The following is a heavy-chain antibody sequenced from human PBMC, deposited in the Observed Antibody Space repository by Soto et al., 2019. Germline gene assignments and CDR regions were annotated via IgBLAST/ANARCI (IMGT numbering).Heavy chain of an antibody. CDR3: AKDGQYRTDGFDV. D-gene: IGHD6-6*01. J-gene: IGHJ3*01. Sequence: EAQLLESGGDWAQPGGSLRLSCAASGFTFSSHGMSWVRQAPGKGLEWIAGLSRGGGTTYYADSVKGRFTISRDNSKNTLDLIKNSLKVEDTALYYRAKDGQYRTDGFDVWGHGTMVTVSS. V-gene: IGHV3-23*01. CDR1: GFTFSSHG. CDR2: LSRGGGTT.